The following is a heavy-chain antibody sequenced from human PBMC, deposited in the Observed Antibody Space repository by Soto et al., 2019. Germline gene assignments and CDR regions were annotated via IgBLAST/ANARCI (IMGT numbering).Heavy chain of an antibody. Sequence: SVKVSCKASGGAFSSYAISWVRQAPGQGLEWMGGIIPIFGTANYAQKFQGRVTITADKSTSTAYMELSSLRSEDTAVYYCASWRFWSGYLDVWGQGTTVTVS. D-gene: IGHD3-3*01. CDR2: IIPIFGTA. CDR1: GGAFSSYA. CDR3: ASWRFWSGYLDV. V-gene: IGHV1-69*06. J-gene: IGHJ6*02.